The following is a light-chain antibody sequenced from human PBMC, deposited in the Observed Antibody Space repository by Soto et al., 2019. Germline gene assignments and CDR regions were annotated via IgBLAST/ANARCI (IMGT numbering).Light chain of an antibody. CDR1: SGSIATNY. J-gene: IGLJ2*01. CDR3: QSYDGSNPDVV. V-gene: IGLV6-57*02. CDR2: EDT. Sequence: NFMLTQPHSVSESPGKTVTISCTGSSGSIATNYVQWYQQRPGRAPTTVIYEDTQRPSGVPERFSGSIDSSSNSASLTISGLKTEDEADYSCQSYDGSNPDVVFGGGTKLTVL.